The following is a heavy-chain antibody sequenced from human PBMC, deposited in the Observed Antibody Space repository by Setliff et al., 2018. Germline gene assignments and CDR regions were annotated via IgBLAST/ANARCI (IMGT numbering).Heavy chain of an antibody. V-gene: IGHV4-39*01. CDR2: IYYSGST. CDR3: ARMSGFLYMDV. J-gene: IGHJ6*03. D-gene: IGHD3-3*01. CDR1: GDSISSSSYY. Sequence: SETLSLTCTVSGDSISSSSYYWGWIRQPPGKGLEWIGSIYYSGSTYYNPSLKGRLTISVDTAQNQFSLKLSSVTAADTAVYYCARMSGFLYMDVWGKGTTVTVSS.